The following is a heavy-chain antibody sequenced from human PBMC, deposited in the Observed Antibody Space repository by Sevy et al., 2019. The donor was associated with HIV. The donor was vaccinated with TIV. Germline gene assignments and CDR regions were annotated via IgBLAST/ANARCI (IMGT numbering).Heavy chain of an antibody. D-gene: IGHD3-22*01. J-gene: IGHJ4*02. CDR3: ARARGNTYYYDSSGYYYDY. Sequence: GGSLRLSCAASGFTFSDHYMDWVRQAPGKGLEWVGRTRNKANSYTTEYAASVKGRFTISRDDSKNSLYLQMNSLKTXXXAVYYCARARGNTYYYDSSGYYYDYWGQGTLVTVSS. CDR2: TRNKANSYTT. CDR1: GFTFSDHY. V-gene: IGHV3-72*01.